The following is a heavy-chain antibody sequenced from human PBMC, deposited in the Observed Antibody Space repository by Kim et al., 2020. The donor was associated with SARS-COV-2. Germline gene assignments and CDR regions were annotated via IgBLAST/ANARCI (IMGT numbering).Heavy chain of an antibody. CDR2: IGGSGRST. D-gene: IGHD3-22*01. J-gene: IGHJ4*02. Sequence: GGSLRLSCAASGFTFSSYAMSWVRQAPGKGLEWVSVIGGSGRSTYYADSVKGRFTISRDNSKNTLYLQMKSLRAEDTAVYYCAKGDSNSYSHFDYWGQGTLVTVSS. CDR3: AKGDSNSYSHFDY. CDR1: GFTFSSYA. V-gene: IGHV3-23*01.